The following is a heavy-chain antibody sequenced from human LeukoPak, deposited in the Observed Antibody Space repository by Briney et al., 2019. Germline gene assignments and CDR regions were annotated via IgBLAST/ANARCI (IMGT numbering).Heavy chain of an antibody. J-gene: IGHJ4*02. CDR2: IYYSGST. Sequence: SETLSLTCTVSGGSISSYYWRWIRQPPGKGLEWIGYIYYSGSTNYNPSLKSRVTISVDTSKNQFSLKLSSVTAADTAVYYCARLTYYYDSSGFDYWGQGTLVTVSS. CDR1: GGSISSYY. CDR3: ARLTYYYDSSGFDY. D-gene: IGHD3-22*01. V-gene: IGHV4-59*01.